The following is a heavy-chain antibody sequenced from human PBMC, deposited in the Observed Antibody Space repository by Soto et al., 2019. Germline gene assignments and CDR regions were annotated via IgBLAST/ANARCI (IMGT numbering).Heavy chain of an antibody. D-gene: IGHD2-2*01. CDR3: AKDMRVGVVPAAPAFDY. Sequence: EVQLVESGGGLVQPGRSLRLSCAASGFTFDDYAMHWVRQAPGKGLEWVSGISWNSGSIGYADSVKGRFTISRDNAKNSLYLQMNSLRAEATALYYCAKDMRVGVVPAAPAFDYWGQGTLVTVSS. CDR2: ISWNSGSI. J-gene: IGHJ4*02. V-gene: IGHV3-9*01. CDR1: GFTFDDYA.